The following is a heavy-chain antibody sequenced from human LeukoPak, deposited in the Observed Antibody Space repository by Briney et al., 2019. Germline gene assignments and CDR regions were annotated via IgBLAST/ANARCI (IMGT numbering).Heavy chain of an antibody. J-gene: IGHJ4*02. CDR3: ARAKSGSYYSLGY. V-gene: IGHV3-64*01. Sequence: PGGSLRLSCAASGFTFSSYAMHWVRQTPGKGPEYVSAISSNGGSTYYANSVKGRFTISRDNSKNTLYLQMGSLRAEDMAVYYCARAKSGSYYSLGYWGQGTLVTVSS. CDR2: ISSNGGST. D-gene: IGHD1-26*01. CDR1: GFTFSSYA.